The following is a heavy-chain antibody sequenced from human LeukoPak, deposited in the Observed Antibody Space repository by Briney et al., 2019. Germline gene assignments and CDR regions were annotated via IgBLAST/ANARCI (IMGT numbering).Heavy chain of an antibody. CDR1: GYTFTGYY. CDR2: INPNSGGT. CDR3: ARVRSSGWADY. Sequence: ASVKVSCKASGYTFTGYYMHWVRQAPGQGLEWMGWINPNSGGTNYAQKFQGWFTMTRDTSISTAYMELSRLRSDDTAVYYCARVRSSGWADYWGQGTLVTVSS. D-gene: IGHD6-19*01. V-gene: IGHV1-2*04. J-gene: IGHJ4*02.